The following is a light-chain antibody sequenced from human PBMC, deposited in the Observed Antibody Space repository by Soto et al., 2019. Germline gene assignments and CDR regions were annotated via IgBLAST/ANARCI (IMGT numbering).Light chain of an antibody. CDR3: QKYNSVPFS. CDR1: QGISNY. Sequence: DIQMTQSPSSLSASVGDRVTITCRASQGISNYLAWYQQKPAKVPKLLIYAASTLQSGVPSRFSGSGSGTDFTITISNLLPEDAATCYCQKYNSVPFSFGSGTKVDIK. J-gene: IGKJ3*01. V-gene: IGKV1-27*01. CDR2: AAS.